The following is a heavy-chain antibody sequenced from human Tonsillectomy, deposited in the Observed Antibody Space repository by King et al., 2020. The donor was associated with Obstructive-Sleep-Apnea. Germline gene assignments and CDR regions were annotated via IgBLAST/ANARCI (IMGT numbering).Heavy chain of an antibody. CDR2: INWNSGRM. J-gene: IGHJ3*01. D-gene: IGHD6-19*01. Sequence: VQLVESGGGLVQPARSLRLSCAASGFTFDDYAMHWVRQAPGKGLEWVSGINWNSGRMVYADSLKGRFTISRDNAKNSLYLQMNSLRAEDTAFYYCAKDRAVAGMVAFDVGGEGTMVTVSS. CDR1: GFTFDDYA. V-gene: IGHV3-9*01. CDR3: AKDRAVAGMVAFDV.